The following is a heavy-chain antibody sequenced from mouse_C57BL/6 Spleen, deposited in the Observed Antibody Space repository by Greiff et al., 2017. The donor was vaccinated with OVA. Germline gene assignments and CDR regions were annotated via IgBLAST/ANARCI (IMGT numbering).Heavy chain of an antibody. V-gene: IGHV1-39*01. CDR1: GYSFTDYN. J-gene: IGHJ3*01. CDR3: ANYYYGSSPWFAY. D-gene: IGHD1-1*01. CDR2: INPNYGTT. Sequence: VQLKESGPELVKPGASVKISCKASGYSFTDYNMNWVKQSNGKSLEWIGVINPNYGTTSYNQKFKGKATLTVDQSSSTAYMQLNSLTSEDSAVYYCANYYYGSSPWFAYWGQGTLVTVSA.